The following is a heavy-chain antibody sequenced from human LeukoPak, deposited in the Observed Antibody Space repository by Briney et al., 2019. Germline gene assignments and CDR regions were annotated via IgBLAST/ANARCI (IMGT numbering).Heavy chain of an antibody. D-gene: IGHD2-15*01. CDR1: GGSFSGYY. J-gene: IGHJ1*01. CDR2: INHSGST. Sequence: SETLSLTCAVYGGSFSGYYWSWIRQPPGKGLEWIGEINHSGSTNYNPSLKSRVTISVDTSKNQFSLKLSSVTAADTAVYYCARGLGYCSGGSCYSGRVQHWGQGTLVTVSS. V-gene: IGHV4-34*01. CDR3: ARGLGYCSGGSCYSGRVQH.